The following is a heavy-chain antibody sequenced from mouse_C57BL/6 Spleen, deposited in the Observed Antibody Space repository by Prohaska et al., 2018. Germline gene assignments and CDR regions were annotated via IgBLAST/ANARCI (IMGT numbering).Heavy chain of an antibody. D-gene: IGHD1-1*01. CDR3: ARAGTTVPWYFDV. J-gene: IGHJ1*03. Sequence: QVQLQQPGAELVMPGASVKLSCKASGYTFTSYWMHWVKQRPGQGLEWIGEIDPSDSYTNYNQKFKGKATLTVDKSSSTAYMQLSSLTSEDSAVYYCARAGTTVPWYFDVWGTGTTVTVSS. V-gene: IGHV1-69*01. CDR2: IDPSDSYT. CDR1: GYTFTSYW.